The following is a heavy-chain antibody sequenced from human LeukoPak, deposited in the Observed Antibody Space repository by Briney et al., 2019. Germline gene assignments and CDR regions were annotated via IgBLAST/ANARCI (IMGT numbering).Heavy chain of an antibody. Sequence: SETLSLTCTVSGGSISSYYWRWIRQPAGKGLVWIGRIYTSGSTNYNPSLKSRVTMSVDTSKNQFSLKLSSVTAADTAVYCCGCSGSYPEHYFDYWGQGTLVTVSS. D-gene: IGHD3-10*02. CDR3: GCSGSYPEHYFDY. J-gene: IGHJ4*02. V-gene: IGHV4-4*07. CDR1: GGSISSYY. CDR2: IYTSGST.